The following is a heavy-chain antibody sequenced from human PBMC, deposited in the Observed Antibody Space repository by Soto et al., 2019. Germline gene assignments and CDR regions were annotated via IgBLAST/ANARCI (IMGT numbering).Heavy chain of an antibody. V-gene: IGHV2-5*01. J-gene: IGHJ5*02. CDR3: AYWGYSGYPRP. CDR1: GFSLSTSGVG. CDR2: IYWNDDK. D-gene: IGHD5-12*01. Sequence: QITLKESGPTLVKPTQTLTLTCTFSGFSLSTSGVGVGWIRQPPGKALEWLALIYWNDDKRYSPSLKSRLTITKDTSKNQVVLTMTNMDPVDTATYYCAYWGYSGYPRPWGQGTLVTVSS.